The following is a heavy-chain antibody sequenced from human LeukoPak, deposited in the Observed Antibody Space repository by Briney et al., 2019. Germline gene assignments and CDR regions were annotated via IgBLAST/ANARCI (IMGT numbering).Heavy chain of an antibody. D-gene: IGHD6-6*01. Sequence: QAGGSLRLSCAASGFTFSSYAMSWVRQAPGKGLEWVSAISGSGGSTYYADSVKGRFTISRDNSKNTLYLQMNSLRAEDTAVYYCAKDLRSSPVSGGMDVWGQGTTVTVSS. J-gene: IGHJ6*02. CDR1: GFTFSSYA. CDR2: ISGSGGST. CDR3: AKDLRSSPVSGGMDV. V-gene: IGHV3-23*01.